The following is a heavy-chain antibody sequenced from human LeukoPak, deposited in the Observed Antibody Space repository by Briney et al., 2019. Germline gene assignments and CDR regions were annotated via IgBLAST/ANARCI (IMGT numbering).Heavy chain of an antibody. Sequence: ASVKVSCKASGYSFINNGINWVRQAPGQGLEWMGWISPYNGNTNFAQKLRGRVTLTTDTSTSTAYLELRSLRSDDTAVYYCARGETRNDYWGQGTLVTVSS. CDR2: ISPYNGNT. D-gene: IGHD3-16*01. V-gene: IGHV1-18*01. CDR1: GYSFINNG. J-gene: IGHJ4*02. CDR3: ARGETRNDY.